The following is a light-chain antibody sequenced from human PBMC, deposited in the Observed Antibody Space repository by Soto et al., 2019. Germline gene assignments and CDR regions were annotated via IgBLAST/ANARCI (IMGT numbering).Light chain of an antibody. CDR2: DAS. CDR1: QSVSSY. J-gene: IGKJ4*01. V-gene: IGKV3-11*01. Sequence: EIVLTQSPATLSLSPGERATLSCRASQSVSSYLAWYQQKPGQAPRLLIYDASNRATGIPARFSGSGSVTDFALTISSLEAEDFVVYYCQRRSNWPPTFGGGTKVEIK. CDR3: QRRSNWPPT.